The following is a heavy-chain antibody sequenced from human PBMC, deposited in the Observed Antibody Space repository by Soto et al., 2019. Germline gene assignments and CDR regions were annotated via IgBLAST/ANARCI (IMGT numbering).Heavy chain of an antibody. V-gene: IGHV3-33*01. CDR1: GFTFNNYG. CDR3: ARRQSSPPTRGAAAARGGMDV. Sequence: QVQLVESGGGVVQPGRSLRLSCAASGFTFNNYGMHWVRQAPGKGLEWVAVIWNDGSGYYYANSVKGRFTIFRNNSKNTLYLQMSTLRAEDTALYYCARRQSSPPTRGAAAARGGMDVWGQGTTVTVSS. CDR2: IWNDGSGY. D-gene: IGHD6-13*01. J-gene: IGHJ6*02.